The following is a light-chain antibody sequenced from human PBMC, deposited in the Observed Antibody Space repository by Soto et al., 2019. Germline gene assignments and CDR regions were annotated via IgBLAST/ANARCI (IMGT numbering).Light chain of an antibody. CDR3: QQFSSYPLT. CDR2: DAS. CDR1: QSVSSY. Sequence: EDMLTQSPASLSLSPGDRATLSCRASQSVSSYFAWCQQKPGQAPRLLIYDASNRATGIPARFSGSGSGTDFTLTISSLEPEDFAVYYCQQFSSYPLTFGGGTKVDIK. J-gene: IGKJ4*01. V-gene: IGKV3-11*01.